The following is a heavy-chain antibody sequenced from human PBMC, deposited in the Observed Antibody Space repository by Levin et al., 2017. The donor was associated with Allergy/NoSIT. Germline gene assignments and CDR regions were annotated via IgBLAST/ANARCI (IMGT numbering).Heavy chain of an antibody. CDR3: ARCTCPGSGSYPYYFDY. CDR1: GYSLSSGYY. V-gene: IGHV4-38-2*01. J-gene: IGHJ4*02. CDR2: IYHSGSP. D-gene: IGHD1-26*01. Sequence: GSLRLSCAVSGYSLSSGYYWGWIRQPPGKGLEWIGSIYHSGSPYYNPSLKSRVTISLDTSKNQFSLKLSSVNAADTAVYYWARCTCPGSGSYPYYFDYWGQGTLVTVSS.